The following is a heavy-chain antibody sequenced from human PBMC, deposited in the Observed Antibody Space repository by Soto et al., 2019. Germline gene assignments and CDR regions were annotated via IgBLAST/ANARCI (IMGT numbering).Heavy chain of an antibody. J-gene: IGHJ4*02. CDR3: GRESGSYDPLDY. CDR1: GGSISSYY. CDR2: VYYSGNT. D-gene: IGHD1-26*01. V-gene: IGHV4-59*01. Sequence: PSETLSLTCSVSGGSISSYYWSWIRQPPRKGLEWIGYVYYSGNTNYNPSLKSRVTMSVDTSKNQFSLKLSSATAADTAVYYCGRESGSYDPLDYWAQGTLVTVSS.